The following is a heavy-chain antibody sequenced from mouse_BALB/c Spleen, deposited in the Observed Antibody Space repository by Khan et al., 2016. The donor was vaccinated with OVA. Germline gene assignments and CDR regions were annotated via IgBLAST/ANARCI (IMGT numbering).Heavy chain of an antibody. Sequence: EVQLQESGPGLVKPSQSLSLTCTVTGYSITSDYAWNWIRQFPGNKLEWMGYISYSGRTSYNPSLQSRISIPRDTSKNQFFLQLNSVTTEDTATYDCARSVTITTVVATDFDYWGQGTTLTVSS. D-gene: IGHD1-1*01. CDR2: ISYSGRT. V-gene: IGHV3-2*02. CDR3: ARSVTITTVVATDFDY. J-gene: IGHJ2*01. CDR1: GYSITSDYA.